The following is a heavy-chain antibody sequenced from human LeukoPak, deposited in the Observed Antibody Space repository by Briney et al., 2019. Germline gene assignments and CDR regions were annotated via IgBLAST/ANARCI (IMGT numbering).Heavy chain of an antibody. Sequence: SETLSLTCTVSGGSISSSNYYWGWIRQPPGKGLEWIGSIYYSGNTYYNPSLKSRVTISVDTSKNQFSLKLSSVTAADTAVYYCARVHEGGYYQLDYWGQGTLVTVSS. CDR3: ARVHEGGYYQLDY. CDR1: GGSISSSNYY. CDR2: IYYSGNT. V-gene: IGHV4-39*07. D-gene: IGHD3-3*01. J-gene: IGHJ4*02.